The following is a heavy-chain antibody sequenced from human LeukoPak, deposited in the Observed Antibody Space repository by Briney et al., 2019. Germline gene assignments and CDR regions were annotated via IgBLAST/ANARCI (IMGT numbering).Heavy chain of an antibody. CDR2: VHYSGSP. D-gene: IGHD2-21*01. CDR3: AREFRGGGESGIFDY. J-gene: IGHJ4*02. V-gene: IGHV4-59*08. Sequence: SETLSLTCTVSGGSISSYSWSWVRQPPGMGLEWIGYVHYSGSPNYNPSLKSRVTMSVDTSKNQFSLNLTSVTAADTAVYYCAREFRGGGESGIFDYWGQGTLVTVSS. CDR1: GGSISSYS.